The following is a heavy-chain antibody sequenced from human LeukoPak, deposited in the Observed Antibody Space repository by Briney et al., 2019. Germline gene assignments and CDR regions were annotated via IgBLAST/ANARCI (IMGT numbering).Heavy chain of an antibody. CDR1: GFIFSDFS. CDR3: ARDGSGYSDPVDY. J-gene: IGHJ4*02. D-gene: IGHD3-22*01. Sequence: GGSLRLSCAVSGFIFSDFSMSWVRQAPGKGLEWVSSISSSSSYIYYADSVKGRFTISRYNAKNSLYLQMNSLRAEDTAVYYCARDGSGYSDPVDYWGQGTLVTVSS. CDR2: ISSSSSYI. V-gene: IGHV3-21*01.